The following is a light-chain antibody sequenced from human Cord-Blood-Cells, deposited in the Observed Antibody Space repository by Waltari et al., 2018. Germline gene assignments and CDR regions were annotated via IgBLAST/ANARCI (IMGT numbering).Light chain of an antibody. V-gene: IGLV3-21*03. CDR1: NTGSKS. Sequence: SYVLTQPPSVSVAPGKTARIPSGGNNTGSKSVHCYQQKPGQAPVLVVYDDSDRPSGIPERFSGSNSGNTATLTISRVEAGDEADYYCQVWDSSSDHVVFGGGTKLTVL. CDR2: DDS. J-gene: IGLJ2*01. CDR3: QVWDSSSDHVV.